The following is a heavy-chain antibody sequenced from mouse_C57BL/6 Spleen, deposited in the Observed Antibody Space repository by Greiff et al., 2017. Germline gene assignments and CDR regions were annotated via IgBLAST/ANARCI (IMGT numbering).Heavy chain of an antibody. V-gene: IGHV14-2*01. D-gene: IGHD2-5*01. CDR2: IDPEDGET. CDR1: GFNIKDYY. J-gene: IGHJ1*03. Sequence: VQLQQSGAELVKPGASVKLSCTASGFNIKDYYMHWVKQRTEQGLEWIGRIDPEDGETKSAPKFQGKATITADTSSNTAYLQLSSLTSEDTAVYYCARSGYSNYNWYFDVGGTGTTVTVSS. CDR3: ARSGYSNYNWYFDV.